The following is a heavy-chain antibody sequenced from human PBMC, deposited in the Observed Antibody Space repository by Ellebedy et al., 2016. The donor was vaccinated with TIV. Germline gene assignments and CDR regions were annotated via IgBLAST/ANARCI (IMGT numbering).Heavy chain of an antibody. Sequence: SETLSLXXTVSGGSISSRTYYWSWIRQPPGKGLEWIGEINHSGSTTYNPSLKSRVTIPVDTSKNQFSLKLTSVTAADTAVYYCARTNAFHIWGQGTMVTVSS. CDR2: INHSGST. CDR3: ARTNAFHI. J-gene: IGHJ3*02. V-gene: IGHV4-39*07. CDR1: GGSISSRTYY.